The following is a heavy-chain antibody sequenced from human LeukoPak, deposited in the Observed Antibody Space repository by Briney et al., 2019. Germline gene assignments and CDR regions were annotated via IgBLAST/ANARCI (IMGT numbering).Heavy chain of an antibody. CDR3: ARHEPDTGTTDSGFDY. Sequence: SETLSLTCAVSGGSISSSNYYWGWIRQPPGKGLEWIGSIYYSGSTYYNPSLKSRLTISIDASKNQFSLKLSSVTAADTAVYYCARHEPDTGTTDSGFDYWGQGTLVTVSS. CDR1: GGSISSSNYY. D-gene: IGHD1-7*01. J-gene: IGHJ4*02. V-gene: IGHV4-39*01. CDR2: IYYSGST.